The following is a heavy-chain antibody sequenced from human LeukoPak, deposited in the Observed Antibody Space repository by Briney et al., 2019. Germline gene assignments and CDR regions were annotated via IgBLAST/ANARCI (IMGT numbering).Heavy chain of an antibody. CDR1: GGSISSGGYS. J-gene: IGHJ5*02. Sequence: SETLSLTCAVSGGSISSGGYSWSWIRQPPGKGLEWIGYIYHSGSTYYNPSLKSRVTISVDRSKNQFSLNPSSVTAADTAMYYCARASILTGYFDPWGQGTLVTVSS. CDR2: IYHSGST. CDR3: ARASILTGYFDP. D-gene: IGHD3-9*01. V-gene: IGHV4-30-2*01.